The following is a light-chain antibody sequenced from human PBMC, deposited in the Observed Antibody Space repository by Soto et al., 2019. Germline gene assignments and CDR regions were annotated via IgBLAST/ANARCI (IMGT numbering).Light chain of an antibody. Sequence: EIVLTQSPGTLSLSPGERATLSCRASQSVSSSYLAWYQQKPGQAPRLLIYGASSRATGIPDRFSGSGSGTDFPLTISRLEPEDFAVDYCQQYGSSQWTFGQGTKVEIK. CDR1: QSVSSSY. J-gene: IGKJ1*01. V-gene: IGKV3-20*01. CDR2: GAS. CDR3: QQYGSSQWT.